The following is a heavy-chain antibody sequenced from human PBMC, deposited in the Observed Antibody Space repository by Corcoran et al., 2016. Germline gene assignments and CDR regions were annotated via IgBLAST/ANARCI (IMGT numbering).Heavy chain of an antibody. D-gene: IGHD2-15*01. CDR2: IYYTGST. J-gene: IGHJ5*02. V-gene: IGHV4-61*01. Sequence: QVQLQESGPGLVKPWETLYLTCTVSGGSVSSSSYYWSWIRQPPGKGLEWIAYIYYTGSTNYNHSLKSRVAISIDTSKNQFSLMMSSVTAADTAVYDCARTGYCSGGSCAGNWFDPWGQGTMVTVSS. CDR1: GGSVSSSSYY. CDR3: ARTGYCSGGSCAGNWFDP.